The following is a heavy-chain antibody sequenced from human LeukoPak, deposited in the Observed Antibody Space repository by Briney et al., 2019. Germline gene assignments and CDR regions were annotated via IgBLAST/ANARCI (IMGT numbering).Heavy chain of an antibody. D-gene: IGHD3-22*01. J-gene: IGHJ4*02. Sequence: PGGSLRLSCAASGFTFTSYWMFWVRQAPGMGLVWVSRMNSDGGSTSYADSVKGRFTISRDNAKKTLYLQMNSLRAEDTAVYYCARDLYYDSSGPIDYWGQGTLVTVSS. V-gene: IGHV3-74*01. CDR3: ARDLYYDSSGPIDY. CDR1: GFTFTSYW. CDR2: MNSDGGST.